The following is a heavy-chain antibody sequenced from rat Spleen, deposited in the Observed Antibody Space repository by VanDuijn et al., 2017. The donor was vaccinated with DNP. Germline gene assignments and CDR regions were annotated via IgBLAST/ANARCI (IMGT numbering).Heavy chain of an antibody. J-gene: IGHJ2*01. V-gene: IGHV3-1*01. D-gene: IGHD1-12*01. Sequence: EVQLQESGPGLVKPSQSLSLTCSVTGYSITSNYWGWIRKFPGNKMDWIGHISYSGSTSYNPSLKSRISITRDTSKNQFFLKLNSVTTAGTATYHYASRTPNDPFEYWGQGVMVAVSS. CDR2: ISYSGST. CDR1: GYSITSNY. CDR3: ASRTPNDPFEY.